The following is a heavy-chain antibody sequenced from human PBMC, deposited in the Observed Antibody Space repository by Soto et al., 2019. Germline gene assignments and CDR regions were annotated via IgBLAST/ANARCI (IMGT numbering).Heavy chain of an antibody. J-gene: IGHJ4*02. D-gene: IGHD6-13*01. CDR2: ISSNGSST. CDR3: ARGHSSSWYSFDY. Sequence: GGSLRLSCAASGLSFSNYAMHWVRQAPGKGLEFVSAISSNGSSTYYADSVKGRFTISRDNSKNTLFLQMGSLRAEDMAVYYCARGHSSSWYSFDYWGQGTLVTVSS. CDR1: GLSFSNYA. V-gene: IGHV3-64*02.